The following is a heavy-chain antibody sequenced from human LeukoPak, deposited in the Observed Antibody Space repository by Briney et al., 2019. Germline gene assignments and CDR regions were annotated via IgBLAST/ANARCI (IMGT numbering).Heavy chain of an antibody. CDR3: ARGNNYYDSSGNLDY. CDR1: GGSISNYY. V-gene: IGHV4-59*01. CDR2: IYYSGTT. J-gene: IGHJ4*02. Sequence: PSETLSLTCTVSGGSISNYYWSWIRQPPGKGLEWIGYIYYSGTTNYNPSLKSRVTISVDTSKNQFSLKLNSVTAADTAVYYCARGNNYYDSSGNLDYWGQGTLVTVSS. D-gene: IGHD3-22*01.